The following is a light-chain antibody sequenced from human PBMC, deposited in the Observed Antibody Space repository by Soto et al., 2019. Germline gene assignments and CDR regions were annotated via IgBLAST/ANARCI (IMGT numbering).Light chain of an antibody. CDR1: QNIISN. CDR2: GAS. CDR3: QQYGSSPS. V-gene: IGKV3-20*01. Sequence: LSLSAGERTTISVRASQNIISNLAWYQQKPGQAPRLLIYGASSRATGIPDRFSGSGSGTDFTLTISRLEPEDFAVYYCQQYGSSPSFGPGTKVDIK. J-gene: IGKJ2*01.